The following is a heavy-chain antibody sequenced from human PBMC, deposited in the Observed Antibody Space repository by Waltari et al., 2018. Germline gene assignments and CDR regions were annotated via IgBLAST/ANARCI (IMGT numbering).Heavy chain of an antibody. CDR3: ARESEVSGWYVS. V-gene: IGHV3-53*01. CDR2: IYSDDST. Sequence: SPFPGAWRTQLRNKYMSWVRQAPGKGLEWVSGIYSDDSTHYPDSVKGRFTISRDNSKNTLYLQMNSLRADDTAVYYCARESEVSGWYVSWGQGTLVTVSS. J-gene: IGHJ4*02. D-gene: IGHD6-19*01. CDR1: RTQLRNKY.